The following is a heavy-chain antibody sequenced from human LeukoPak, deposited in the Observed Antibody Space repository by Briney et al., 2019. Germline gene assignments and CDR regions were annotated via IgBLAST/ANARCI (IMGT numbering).Heavy chain of an antibody. V-gene: IGHV4-59*08. CDR1: GGSISSYY. CDR2: IYYSGST. D-gene: IGHD2-15*01. J-gene: IGHJ3*02. CDR3: ARPSRDSALDI. Sequence: NPSETLSLTCTVSGGSISSYYWSWIRQPPGKGLEWIGYIYYSGSTNYNPSLKSRVTISVDTSKNQFSLKLSSVTAADTAVYYCARPSRDSALDIWGQGTMVTVSS.